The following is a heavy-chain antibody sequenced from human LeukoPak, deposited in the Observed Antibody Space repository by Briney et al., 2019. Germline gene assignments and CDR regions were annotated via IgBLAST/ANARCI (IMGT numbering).Heavy chain of an antibody. CDR3: ASPSQSYYYGSGGRNWFDP. CDR2: ISGSGDDT. D-gene: IGHD3-10*01. CDR1: GFTFSAYA. V-gene: IGHV3-23*01. Sequence: GGSLRLSCAASGFTFSAYAMSWVRQAPGKGLEWVSTISGSGDDTFYADPVKGRFTISRDNSKNTLYLQMSSLRAEDTAVYYCASPSQSYYYGSGGRNWFDPWGQGTLVTVSS. J-gene: IGHJ5*02.